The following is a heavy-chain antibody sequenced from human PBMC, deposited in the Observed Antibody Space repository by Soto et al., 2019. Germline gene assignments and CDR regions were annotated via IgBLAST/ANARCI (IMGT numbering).Heavy chain of an antibody. D-gene: IGHD3-22*01. CDR3: AHDFTMIGEGGACEI. V-gene: IGHV2-5*02. J-gene: IGHJ3*02. CDR1: GFSLSTTGVG. Sequence: QITLKESGPTLVKPTQTLTLTCTFSGFSLSTTGVGVGWIRQPPGKALEWLALIYWDDDKRYSPSLKSRLTITQGTSKNQVVLTMTNMDHVDTATYYCAHDFTMIGEGGACEIWGQGTMVTVSS. CDR2: IYWDDDK.